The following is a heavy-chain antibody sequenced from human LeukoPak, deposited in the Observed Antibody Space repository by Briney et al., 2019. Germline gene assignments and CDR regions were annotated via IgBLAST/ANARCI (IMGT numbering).Heavy chain of an antibody. CDR2: IYHSGTT. CDR3: ARVSRGYDILY. D-gene: IGHD3-9*01. J-gene: IGHJ4*02. Sequence: PETLSLTCTVSNYSITSGYYWGWIRQPPGKGLEWIGSIYHSGTTYYNPSLKSRVTISVDTSKNQFSLDLSSVTAADTAVYYCARVSRGYDILYWGQGTLVTVSS. V-gene: IGHV4-38-2*02. CDR1: NYSITSGYY.